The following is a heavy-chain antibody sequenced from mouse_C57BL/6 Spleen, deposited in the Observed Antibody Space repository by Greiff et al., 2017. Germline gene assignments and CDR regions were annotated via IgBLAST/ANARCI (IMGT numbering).Heavy chain of an antibody. CDR1: GYTFTDYY. V-gene: IGHV1-76*01. Sequence: VQLQQSGAELVRPGASVKLSCKASGYTFTDYYINWVKQRPGQGLEWIARIYPGSGNTYYNEKFKGKATLTAEKSSSTAYMQLSSLTSEDSAVYLCARDYYYLYWGQGTLVTVSA. CDR3: ARDYYYLY. J-gene: IGHJ3*01. D-gene: IGHD1-1*01. CDR2: IYPGSGNT.